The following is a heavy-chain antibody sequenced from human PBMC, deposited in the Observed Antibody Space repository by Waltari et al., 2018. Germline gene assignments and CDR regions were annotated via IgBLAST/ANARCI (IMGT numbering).Heavy chain of an antibody. CDR3: ARHVPYYDSIYYSDF. V-gene: IGHV4-39*01. J-gene: IGHJ4*02. Sequence: QLQLQESGPGLLKPSETLSLTCTVSGGSISISSYYWGWIRQTPGEGLEWIGSLHYRRNTYNNPSLRSRVTISVDTSKNQFSLKLTSVTAADTAVYYCARHVPYYDSIYYSDFWGQGTLVTVSS. CDR1: GGSISISSYY. CDR2: LHYRRNT. D-gene: IGHD3-22*01.